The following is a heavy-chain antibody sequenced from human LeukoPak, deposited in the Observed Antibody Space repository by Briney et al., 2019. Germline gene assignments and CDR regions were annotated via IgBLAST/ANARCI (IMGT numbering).Heavy chain of an antibody. D-gene: IGHD3-22*01. CDR2: INHSGST. Sequence: SETLSLTCAVYGGSFSGYYWSWIRQPPGKGLEWIGEINHSGSTNYNPSLKSRVTISVDTSKNQFSLKLSSVTAADTAVYYCVRDVYYYDSSGYWATHYYYMDVWGKGTTVTVSS. CDR1: GGSFSGYY. J-gene: IGHJ6*03. CDR3: VRDVYYYDSSGYWATHYYYMDV. V-gene: IGHV4-34*01.